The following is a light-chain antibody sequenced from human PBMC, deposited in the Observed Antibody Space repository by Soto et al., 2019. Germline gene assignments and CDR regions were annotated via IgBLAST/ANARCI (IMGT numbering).Light chain of an antibody. CDR3: QQYDSYPLT. V-gene: IGKV1-16*02. CDR1: QGIANY. CDR2: GAS. Sequence: DIQMTQSPSSLSASVGDRVIITCRASQGIANYLAWFQKKPGKAPKSLIYGASSLQSGVPSKFRGSGSGTEFTLTIDSLQPEDFATYYCQQYDSYPLTFGQGTRLEIK. J-gene: IGKJ5*01.